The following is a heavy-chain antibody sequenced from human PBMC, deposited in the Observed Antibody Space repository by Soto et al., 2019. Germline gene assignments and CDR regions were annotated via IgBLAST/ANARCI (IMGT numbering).Heavy chain of an antibody. J-gene: IGHJ4*02. Sequence: QVHLVQSWAEVKKPGASVKVSCKPSGYTFTDYKSYCMRQASGQGLEWVGLEDTKNGNTDYAQKSQGRLTVTGDTSISNDFMELSSLRSEDTAVYFCARDDYPFGFDEGGQGPLVTVSS. D-gene: IGHD4-17*01. CDR2: EDTKNGNT. CDR3: ARDDYPFGFDE. CDR1: GYTFTDYK. V-gene: IGHV1-8*01.